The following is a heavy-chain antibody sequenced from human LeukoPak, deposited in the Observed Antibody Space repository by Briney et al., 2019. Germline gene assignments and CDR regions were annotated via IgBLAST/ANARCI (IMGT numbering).Heavy chain of an antibody. CDR2: INHSRST. V-gene: IGHV4-34*01. CDR3: ARGSKAAPGTFDY. CDR1: SGSFSGFY. Sequence: SETLSLTCAVYSGSFSGFYWTWIRQPPGKGLEWIGQINHSRSTHYNPSLKSRVTISVDTSKNQFSLKLSSVTAADTAVYYCARGSKAAPGTFDYWGQGTLVTVSS. D-gene: IGHD6-13*01. J-gene: IGHJ4*02.